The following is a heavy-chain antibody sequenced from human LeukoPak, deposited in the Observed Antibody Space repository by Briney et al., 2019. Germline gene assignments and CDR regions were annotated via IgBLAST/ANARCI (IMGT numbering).Heavy chain of an antibody. CDR2: INRDGSER. V-gene: IGHV3-7*03. J-gene: IGHJ6*02. Sequence: GGSLRLSCAASGFTFSNYWMTWVRQAPGKELEWVANINRDGSERYYVDSVKGRFTISRDDAKSSLYLQMNSLRAEDTAVYYCARRNAMDVWGQGTTVIVFS. CDR1: GFTFSNYW. CDR3: ARRNAMDV.